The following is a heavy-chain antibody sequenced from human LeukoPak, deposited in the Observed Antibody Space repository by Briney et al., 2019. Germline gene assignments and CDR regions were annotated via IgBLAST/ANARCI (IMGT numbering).Heavy chain of an antibody. J-gene: IGHJ4*02. D-gene: IGHD3-22*01. CDR1: GYTFTSYG. CDR2: ISAYNGNT. Sequence: ASVKVSCKASGYTFTSYGIGWVRQAPGQGLEWMGWISAYNGNTNYAQKLQGRVTMTTDTSTSTAYMELRSLRSDDTAVYYCARDRAAYYDSSGYPLDYWGQGTLVTVSS. V-gene: IGHV1-18*01. CDR3: ARDRAAYYDSSGYPLDY.